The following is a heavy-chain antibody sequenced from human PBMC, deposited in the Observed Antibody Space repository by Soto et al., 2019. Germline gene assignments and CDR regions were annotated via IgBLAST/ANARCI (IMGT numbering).Heavy chain of an antibody. D-gene: IGHD3-10*02. J-gene: IGHJ6*02. Sequence: QVQLQESGPGLVKPSGTLSLTCAVSGGSISSSNWWSWVRQPPGKGLEWIGEIYHSGSTNYNPSLTGRVTLSVDKSKNQFSRKLSSVTAADTAVYYCASVRGGYYYAMDVWGQGTTITVSS. V-gene: IGHV4-4*02. CDR3: ASVRGGYYYAMDV. CDR1: GGSISSSNW. CDR2: IYHSGST.